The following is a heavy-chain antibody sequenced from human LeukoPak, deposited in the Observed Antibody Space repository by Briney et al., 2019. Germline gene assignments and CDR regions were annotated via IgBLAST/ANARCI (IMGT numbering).Heavy chain of an antibody. CDR3: AKPPDYGDYVVFVFGY. CDR2: ISGSGGST. V-gene: IGHV3-23*01. Sequence: PGGSLRLSCAASGFTFSSYGMSWVRQAPGKGLEWVSAISGSGGSTYYADSVKGRFTISRDNSKNTLYLQMNSLRAEDTAVYYCAKPPDYGDYVVFVFGYWGQGTLVTVSS. J-gene: IGHJ4*02. CDR1: GFTFSSYG. D-gene: IGHD4-17*01.